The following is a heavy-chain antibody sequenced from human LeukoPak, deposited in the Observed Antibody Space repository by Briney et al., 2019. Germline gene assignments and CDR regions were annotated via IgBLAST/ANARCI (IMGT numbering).Heavy chain of an antibody. Sequence: PGGSLRLSCAASGFSFSGHWMHWARQLPGKGLVWFSRISPTGSTTSYADSVKGRFTVSRDNAKNTLYLQVNNPRAEDTAVYYCARGPSSNWSGLDFWGQGTLLTVSS. CDR1: GFSFSGHW. J-gene: IGHJ4*02. CDR3: ARGPSSNWSGLDF. V-gene: IGHV3-74*01. CDR2: ISPTGSTT. D-gene: IGHD6-13*01.